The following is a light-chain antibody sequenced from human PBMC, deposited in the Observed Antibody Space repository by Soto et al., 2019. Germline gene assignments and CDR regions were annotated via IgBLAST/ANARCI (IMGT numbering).Light chain of an antibody. CDR2: DAS. V-gene: IGKV3-11*01. CDR1: QSVSSY. J-gene: IGKJ5*01. CDR3: QQRSNWQVT. Sequence: EIVLTQSQVTLSLSPGERATLSCRASQSVSSYLAWYQQKPGQAPRLLIYDASNRATGIPARFSGSGSGTDFTLTISSLEPEDFAVYYCQQRSNWQVTFGQGTRLEIK.